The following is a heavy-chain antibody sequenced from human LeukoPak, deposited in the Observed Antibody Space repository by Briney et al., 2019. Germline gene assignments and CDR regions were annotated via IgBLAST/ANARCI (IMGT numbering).Heavy chain of an antibody. V-gene: IGHV4-38-2*02. CDR1: GYSISSGYY. CDR3: ARVAAAGNYYFDY. CDR2: IYHSGTT. Sequence: SETLSLTCTVSGYSISSGYYWGWIRQPPGKGLEWIGSIYHSGTTNYNPSLKSRVTISIDTSKNQFSLKLSSVTAADTAVYFCARVAAAGNYYFDYWGQGTLVTVSS. D-gene: IGHD6-13*01. J-gene: IGHJ4*02.